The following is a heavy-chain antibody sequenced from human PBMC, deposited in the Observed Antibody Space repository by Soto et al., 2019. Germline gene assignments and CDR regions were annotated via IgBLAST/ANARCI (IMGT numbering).Heavy chain of an antibody. V-gene: IGHV1-8*01. CDR2: MNPNSGNT. CDR3: ARGVRAYYYDSSGPGLRY. Sequence: ASVKVSCKASGYTFTSYDINWVRQATGQGLEWMGWMNPNSGNTGYAQKFQGRVTMTRNTSISTAYMELSSLRSEDTAVYYCARGVRAYYYDSSGPGLRYWGQGTLVTVSS. CDR1: GYTFTSYD. D-gene: IGHD3-22*01. J-gene: IGHJ4*02.